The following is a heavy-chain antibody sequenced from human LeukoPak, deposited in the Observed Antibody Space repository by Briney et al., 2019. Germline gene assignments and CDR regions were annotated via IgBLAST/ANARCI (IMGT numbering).Heavy chain of an antibody. D-gene: IGHD6-6*01. V-gene: IGHV4-4*09. J-gene: IGHJ6*03. CDR1: GGSISSYY. CDR2: IYTSGST. Sequence: SETLSLTCTVSGGSISSYYWSWIRQPPGKGLEWIGYIYTSGSTNYNPSLKSRVTISVDTSKNQLSLKLSSVTAADTAVYYCARRAEYSSSYYYYYYMDVWGKGTTVTVSS. CDR3: ARRAEYSSSYYYYYYMDV.